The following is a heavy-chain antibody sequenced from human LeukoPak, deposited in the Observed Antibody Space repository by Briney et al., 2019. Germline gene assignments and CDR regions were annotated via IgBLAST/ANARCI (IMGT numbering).Heavy chain of an antibody. Sequence: ASVKVSCKHTGWSLIAYYIFWMGQAPGQGLECMGWINLYNGATKYAQRFQSRVTMTRDTSISTAYMELSRLRSDDTATYYCARWAGGNEPVASFDYWGQGTLVTVSS. D-gene: IGHD1-14*01. J-gene: IGHJ4*02. V-gene: IGHV1-2*02. CDR2: INLYNGAT. CDR1: GWSLIAYY. CDR3: ARWAGGNEPVASFDY.